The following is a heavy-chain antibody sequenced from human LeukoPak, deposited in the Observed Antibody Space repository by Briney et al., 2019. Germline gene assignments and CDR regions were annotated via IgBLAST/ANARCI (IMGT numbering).Heavy chain of an antibody. V-gene: IGHV4-38-2*02. J-gene: IGHJ6*03. CDR2: IYHSGST. CDR3: GRSGPYYYHYVDV. D-gene: IGHD3-10*01. CDR1: GSSITRGDY. Sequence: SETLSLTCTVSGSSITRGDYWGCSRQSPGKGLEWIGAIYHSGSTYYNPSLKSRVAISVDNSKNQFSLRLSSVSAADTAVYYCGRSGPYYYHYVDVWGKGTTVTVSS.